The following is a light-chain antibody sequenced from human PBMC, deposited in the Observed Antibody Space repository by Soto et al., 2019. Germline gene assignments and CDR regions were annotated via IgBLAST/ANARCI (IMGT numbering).Light chain of an antibody. CDR3: QQYSTPPFT. Sequence: DIVLTQSPASLTVSLGERATINCRSSQRVLKSSTNKNCVAWYQHKPGQPPKLLINWASTRESGVPARFSGSGSGTDFTLTISRLQAEDVAVYYCQQYSTPPFTFGPGTTVEIK. J-gene: IGKJ3*01. CDR2: WAS. CDR1: QRVLKSSTNKNC. V-gene: IGKV4-1*01.